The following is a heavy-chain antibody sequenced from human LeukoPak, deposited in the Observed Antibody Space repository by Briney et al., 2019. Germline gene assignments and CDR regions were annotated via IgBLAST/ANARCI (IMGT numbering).Heavy chain of an antibody. CDR1: GFTFSSYG. Sequence: PGGSLRLSCAASGFTFSSYGMHWVRQAPGKGLEWVAVIWYDGSNKYYADSVKGRFTISRDNSKNTLYLQMNSLRAEDTAVYYCARDLRSPDTYYYGMDVWGQGTTVTVSS. D-gene: IGHD3-10*01. V-gene: IGHV3-33*01. CDR2: IWYDGSNK. CDR3: ARDLRSPDTYYYGMDV. J-gene: IGHJ6*02.